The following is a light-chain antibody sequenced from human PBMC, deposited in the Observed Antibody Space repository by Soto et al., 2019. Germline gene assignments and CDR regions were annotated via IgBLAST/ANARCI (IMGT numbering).Light chain of an antibody. CDR1: QSVTSNY. Sequence: EIVLTQSPGTLSLSPGEGATLSCRASQSVTSNYLAWYQLKPGQAHRLLIYGASSRATGIPDRFSGSGSGTDFTLTISSLEPEDFAVYYCQHYAYSPRTFGQGTKVEVK. J-gene: IGKJ1*01. V-gene: IGKV3-20*01. CDR3: QHYAYSPRT. CDR2: GAS.